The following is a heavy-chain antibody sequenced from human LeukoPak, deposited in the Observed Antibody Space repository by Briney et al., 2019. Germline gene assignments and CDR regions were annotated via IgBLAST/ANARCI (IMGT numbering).Heavy chain of an antibody. CDR2: IYYSGST. J-gene: IGHJ4*02. D-gene: IGHD3-22*01. V-gene: IGHV4-39*01. CDR1: GGSISSSSYY. CDR3: ARHSRDSSGYHYYYFDY. Sequence: SETLSLTCTVSGGSISSSSYYWGWIRQPPGKGLEWIGSIYYSGSTYYNPSLKSRVTISVDTSKNQFSLKLSSVTAADTAVYYCARHSRDSSGYHYYYFDYWGQGTLVTVSP.